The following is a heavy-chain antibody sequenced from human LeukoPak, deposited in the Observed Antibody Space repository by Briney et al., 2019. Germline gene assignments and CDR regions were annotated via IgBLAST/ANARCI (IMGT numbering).Heavy chain of an antibody. CDR3: ARVMGNYATDY. Sequence: PGGSLRLSCAASGFTFSDYYMSWLHQAPGTGLEWVSYISSGDNTIYYADPVKGRFTMSRDNAKNSLYLRMNSLRAEDTAVDYCARVMGNYATDYWGQGTLVTVSS. CDR2: ISSGDNTI. V-gene: IGHV3-11*04. CDR1: GFTFSDYY. J-gene: IGHJ4*02. D-gene: IGHD1-7*01.